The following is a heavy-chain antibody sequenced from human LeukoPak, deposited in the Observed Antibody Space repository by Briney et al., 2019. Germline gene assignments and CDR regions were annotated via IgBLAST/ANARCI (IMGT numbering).Heavy chain of an antibody. D-gene: IGHD3-3*01. Sequence: SETLSLTCAVYGGSFSGYYWSWIRQPPGKGLEWIGEINHSGSTNYNPSHKSRVTISVDTSKNQFSLKLSSVTAADTAVYYCASYDFWSGYFDYWGQGTLVTVSS. CDR1: GGSFSGYY. J-gene: IGHJ4*02. CDR2: INHSGST. V-gene: IGHV4-34*01. CDR3: ASYDFWSGYFDY.